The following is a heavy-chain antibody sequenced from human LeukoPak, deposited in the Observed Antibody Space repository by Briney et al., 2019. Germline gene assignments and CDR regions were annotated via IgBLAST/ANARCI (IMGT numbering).Heavy chain of an antibody. V-gene: IGHV1-69*04. CDR2: IIPILGIA. CDR3: ARLPTGPGDY. J-gene: IGHJ4*02. CDR1: GGTFSSYA. D-gene: IGHD4-17*01. Sequence: ASVKVSCKASGGTFSSYATSWVRQAPGQGLEWMGRIIPILGIANYAQTFQGRVTITADKSTTTAYLELSSLTSEDTPVYYCARLPTGPGDYWGQGALVTVSS.